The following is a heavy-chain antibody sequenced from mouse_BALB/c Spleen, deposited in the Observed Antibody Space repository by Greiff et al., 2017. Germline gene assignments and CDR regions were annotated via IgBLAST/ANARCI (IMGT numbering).Heavy chain of an antibody. J-gene: IGHJ1*01. CDR2: IWTGGGT. CDR1: GFSLTSYD. D-gene: IGHD1-1*01. Sequence: QVQLKESGPGLVAPSQSLSITCTVSGFSLTSYDISWIRQPPGKGLEWLGVIWTGGGTNYNSAFMSRLSISKDNSKSQVFLKMNSLQTDDTAIYYCVSDYYGSGRYFDVWGAGTTVTVSS. V-gene: IGHV2-9-2*01. CDR3: VSDYYGSGRYFDV.